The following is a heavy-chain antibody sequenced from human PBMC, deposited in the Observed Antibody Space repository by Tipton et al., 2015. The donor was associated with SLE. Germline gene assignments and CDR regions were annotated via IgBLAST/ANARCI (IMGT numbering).Heavy chain of an antibody. CDR2: INTSTGKP. Sequence: QLVQSGAEVKKPGASVKASCKASGYIFTSHALNWVRQAPGQGLEWMGWINTSTGKPTYAQAFTGRFVFSLDTSVSTAYLEIRGLKADDTAIYYCARGRYFDWFDSWGQGTRVTVSS. CDR3: ARGRYFDWFDS. V-gene: IGHV7-4-1*02. D-gene: IGHD3-9*01. CDR1: GYIFTSHA. J-gene: IGHJ5*01.